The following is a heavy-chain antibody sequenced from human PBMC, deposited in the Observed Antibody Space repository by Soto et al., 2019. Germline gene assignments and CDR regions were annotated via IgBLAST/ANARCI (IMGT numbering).Heavy chain of an antibody. D-gene: IGHD4-17*01. Sequence: PSETLSLTCTVSGGSISSGGYYWSWIRQHPGKGLEWIGYIYYSGSTYYNPSLKSRVTISVDTSKNQFSLKLSSVTAADTAVYYCARTAYGDYAWYFDYWGQGTLVTSPQ. CDR1: GGSISSGGYY. J-gene: IGHJ4*02. V-gene: IGHV4-31*03. CDR3: ARTAYGDYAWYFDY. CDR2: IYYSGST.